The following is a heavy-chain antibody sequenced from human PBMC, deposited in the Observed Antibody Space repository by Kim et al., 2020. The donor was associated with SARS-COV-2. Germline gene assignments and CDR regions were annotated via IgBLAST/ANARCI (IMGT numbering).Heavy chain of an antibody. CDR1: GGSFSGYY. CDR3: ARGRYYYGSGSYYNGYYYGMDV. D-gene: IGHD3-10*01. Sequence: SETLSLTCAVYGGSFSGYYWSRNRQPPGKGLEWIGEINHSGSTNYNPSLKSRVTISVDTSKNQFSLKLRPVTAADTAVYYCARGRYYYGSGSYYNGYYYGMDVWGQGTTVTVSS. J-gene: IGHJ6*02. V-gene: IGHV4-34*01. CDR2: INHSGST.